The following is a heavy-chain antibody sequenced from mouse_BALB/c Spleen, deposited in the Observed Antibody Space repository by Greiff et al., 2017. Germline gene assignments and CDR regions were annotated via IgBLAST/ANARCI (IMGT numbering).Heavy chain of an antibody. D-gene: IGHD2-10*01. J-gene: IGHJ4*01. CDR3: ARTYYGNYPMDY. Sequence: QVQLQQPGAELVMPGASVKMSCKASGYTFTDYWMHWVKQRPGQGLEWIGAIDTSDSYTSYNQKFKGKATLTVDESSSTAYMQLSSLTSDDSAVYYCARTYYGNYPMDYWGQGTSVTVSS. CDR2: IDTSDSYT. V-gene: IGHV1-69*01. CDR1: GYTFTDYW.